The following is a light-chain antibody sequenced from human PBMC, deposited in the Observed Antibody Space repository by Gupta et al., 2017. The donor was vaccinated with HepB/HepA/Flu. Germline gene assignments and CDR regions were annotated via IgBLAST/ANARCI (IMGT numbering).Light chain of an antibody. CDR1: QSVGSS. Sequence: EIVLTQSPATLSLSPGERATLSCRASQSVGSSLAWYQQKPGQAPRLLIYDASNRDTAIPARFSGSGFGKDLTLTISSREQEDFAVYYCQQPSIWPTCIFGQGTKMDIK. J-gene: IGKJ2*02. CDR3: QQPSIWPTCI. CDR2: DAS. V-gene: IGKV3-11*01.